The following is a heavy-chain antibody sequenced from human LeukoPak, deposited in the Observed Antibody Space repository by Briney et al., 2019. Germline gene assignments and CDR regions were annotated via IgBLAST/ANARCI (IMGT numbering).Heavy chain of an antibody. Sequence: ASVKVSCKASGYSFTSYGISWVRQAPGQGLEWMGWISAYNGNTNYAQKFQGRVTMTTDTSTSKAYMELRSLRSDDTAVYYCARDPTVVPAASHWFDPWGQGTLVTVSS. J-gene: IGHJ5*02. V-gene: IGHV1-18*01. CDR1: GYSFTSYG. CDR3: ARDPTVVPAASHWFDP. D-gene: IGHD2-2*01. CDR2: ISAYNGNT.